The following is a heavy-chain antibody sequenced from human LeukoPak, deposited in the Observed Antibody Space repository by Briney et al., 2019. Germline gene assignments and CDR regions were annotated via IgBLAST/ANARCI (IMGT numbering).Heavy chain of an antibody. CDR2: IYNTGST. Sequence: SETLSLTCGVSGNFISRGYYWAWIRQPPGKGLEWIGSIYNTGSTCYNPSLKSRVTMSIDTSKNQFSLNLSSVTAADTAVYYCARNTSAWSPLGETQSAPHCFDAWGQGTLVTVSS. CDR3: ARNTSAWSPLGETQSAPHCFDA. J-gene: IGHJ4*02. D-gene: IGHD6-19*01. CDR1: GNFISRGYY. V-gene: IGHV4-38-2*01.